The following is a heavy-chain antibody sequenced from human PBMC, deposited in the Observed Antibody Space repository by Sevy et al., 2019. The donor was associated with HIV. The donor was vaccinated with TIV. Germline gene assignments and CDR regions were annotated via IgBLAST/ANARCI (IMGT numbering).Heavy chain of an antibody. D-gene: IGHD5-18*01. Sequence: ASVKVSCKASGYTFTGQYIHWVRQAPGQGLEWMGWINPNSGNTNYAQEFQGRVAMTRDTSISTAYMELSGLKSDDTAVYYCSRDLRLRGYSYGCFDYWGQGTLVTVSS. CDR1: GYTFTGQY. CDR2: INPNSGNT. CDR3: SRDLRLRGYSYGCFDY. V-gene: IGHV1-2*02. J-gene: IGHJ4*02.